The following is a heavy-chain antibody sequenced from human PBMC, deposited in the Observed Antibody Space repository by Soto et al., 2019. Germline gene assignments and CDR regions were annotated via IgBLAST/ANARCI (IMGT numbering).Heavy chain of an antibody. V-gene: IGHV4-59*01. CDR3: ARDRNWKGYYGMDV. CDR2: IYNSGNT. Sequence: QVQLQESGPGLVKPSETLSLTCTVSGGSISSYYWSWIRQPPGRGLEWIGYIYNSGNTNYNPSLKSRVTISVDTSKNQFSLKLSSVTAADTAVYYWARDRNWKGYYGMDVWGQGPTVTVSS. CDR1: GGSISSYY. J-gene: IGHJ6*02. D-gene: IGHD1-1*01.